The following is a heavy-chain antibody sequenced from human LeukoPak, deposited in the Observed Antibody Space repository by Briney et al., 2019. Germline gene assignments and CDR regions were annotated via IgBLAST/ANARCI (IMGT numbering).Heavy chain of an antibody. V-gene: IGHV3-74*01. Sequence: GGSLRLSCAASGFTFSRYWMHWVRQAPGKGLVWVSLINSDGSSTNYADSVKGRFTISRDNAKNTVYLQMNSLRAEDTAVYYCERTNAGGFEPWGQGTLVTVSS. J-gene: IGHJ5*02. CDR2: INSDGSST. D-gene: IGHD2-2*01. CDR1: GFTFSRYW. CDR3: ERTNAGGFEP.